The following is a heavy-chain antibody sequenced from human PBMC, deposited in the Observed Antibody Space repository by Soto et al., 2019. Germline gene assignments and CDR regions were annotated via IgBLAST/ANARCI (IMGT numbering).Heavy chain of an antibody. CDR3: ARDRGGSDIVVVPAAPLWAFDI. Sequence: PGGSLRLSCAASGFTFSSYSMNWVRQAPGKGLEWVSSISSSSSYIYYADSVKGRFTISRDNAKNSLYLQMNSLRAEDTAVYYCARDRGGSDIVVVPAAPLWAFDIWGQGTMVTVSS. CDR1: GFTFSSYS. V-gene: IGHV3-21*01. D-gene: IGHD2-2*01. J-gene: IGHJ3*02. CDR2: ISSSSSYI.